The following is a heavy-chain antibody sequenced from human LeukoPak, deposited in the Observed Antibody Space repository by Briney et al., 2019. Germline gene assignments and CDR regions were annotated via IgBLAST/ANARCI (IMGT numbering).Heavy chain of an antibody. CDR3: ARQGGYDDYGGFDY. V-gene: IGHV4-39*01. CDR1: GGSISGSSYY. Sequence: SETLSLTCTVSGGSISGSSYYWGWIRQPPGKGLEWIGSIYYSGTTYYNPSLKSRVTISVDTSKNQFPLRLSSVTAADTAVFYCARQGGYDDYGGFDYWGQGTLVTVSS. CDR2: IYYSGTT. J-gene: IGHJ4*02. D-gene: IGHD4-17*01.